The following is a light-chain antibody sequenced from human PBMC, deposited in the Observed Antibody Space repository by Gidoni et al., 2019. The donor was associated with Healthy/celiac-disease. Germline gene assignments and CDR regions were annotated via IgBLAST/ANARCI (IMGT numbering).Light chain of an antibody. V-gene: IGKV4-1*01. CDR3: QQYDSTPLT. Sequence: DIVMTQSPYSLAVSLGERATINCKSSQSVLYSSNNKNYLAWYQQKPGQTPKLLISWASTRESGVPDRFSGSGSGTDFTLTISSLQAEDVAVYYCQQYDSTPLTFGPGTKVDIK. J-gene: IGKJ3*01. CDR2: WAS. CDR1: QSVLYSSNNKNY.